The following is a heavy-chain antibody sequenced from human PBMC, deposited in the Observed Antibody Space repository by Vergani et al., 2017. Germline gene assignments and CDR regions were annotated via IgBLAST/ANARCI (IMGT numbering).Heavy chain of an antibody. CDR1: GGTFSSYT. Sequence: QVQLVQSGAEVKKPGSSVKVSCKASGGTFSSYTISWVRQAPGQGLEWMGRIIPILGIANYAQKFQGRVTITADKSTSTAYMELSSLISEDTAVYYFARAYYYDSSGYYPPDYWGQGTLVTVSS. CDR2: IIPILGIA. D-gene: IGHD3-22*01. J-gene: IGHJ4*02. V-gene: IGHV1-69*02. CDR3: ARAYYYDSSGYYPPDY.